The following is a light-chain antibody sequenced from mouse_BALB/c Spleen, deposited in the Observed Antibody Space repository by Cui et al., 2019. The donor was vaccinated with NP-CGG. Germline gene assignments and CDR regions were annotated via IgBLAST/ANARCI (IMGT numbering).Light chain of an antibody. Sequence: AVVTQESALTTSPGETVTLTRRSSTRAVTTSNYANWVQEKPDHLFTGLIGGTNNRAPGVPARFSGSLIGDKAALTITGAQTEDEAIYFCALWYSNHWVFGGGTKLTVL. V-gene: IGLV1*01. J-gene: IGLJ1*01. CDR3: ALWYSNHWV. CDR1: TRAVTTSNY. CDR2: GTN.